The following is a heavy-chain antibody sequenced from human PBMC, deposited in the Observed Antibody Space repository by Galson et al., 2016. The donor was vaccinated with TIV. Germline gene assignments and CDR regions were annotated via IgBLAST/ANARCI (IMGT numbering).Heavy chain of an antibody. V-gene: IGHV1-69*05. D-gene: IGHD2/OR15-2a*01. CDR3: ARSDKYYFEMAGFDS. Sequence: SVKVSCKASGVIFSSNAFNWVRQAPGHGLEWVGGISPLFGTTNYAQRFQGRVTFSTDASKTTAYMELTSLTSEDTAVYFCARSDKYYFEMAGFDSWGQGTLVTVSS. CDR2: ISPLFGTT. CDR1: GVIFSSNA. J-gene: IGHJ4*02.